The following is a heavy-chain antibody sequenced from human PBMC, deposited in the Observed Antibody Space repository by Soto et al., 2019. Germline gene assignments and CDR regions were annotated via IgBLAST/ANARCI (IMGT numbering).Heavy chain of an antibody. CDR2: ISGSGGST. J-gene: IGHJ6*03. V-gene: IGHV3-23*01. Sequence: GGSLRLSCAASGFTFSSYAMSWVRQAPGKGVEWVSAISGSGGSTYYADSVKGRFTISRDNSKNKLYLQMNSLRAEDTAVYYCAKAMNDFWTGYYYYMDVWGKGTTVTVSS. D-gene: IGHD3-3*01. CDR3: AKAMNDFWTGYYYYMDV. CDR1: GFTFSSYA.